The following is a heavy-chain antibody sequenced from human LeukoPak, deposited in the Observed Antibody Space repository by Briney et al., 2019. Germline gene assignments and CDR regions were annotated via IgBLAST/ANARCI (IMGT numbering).Heavy chain of an antibody. CDR2: ITGGSTTK. CDR1: GFTFSYYE. CDR3: ARGGDIAVATAPYYFDY. J-gene: IGHJ4*02. D-gene: IGHD6-19*01. V-gene: IGHV3-48*03. Sequence: GGSLRLSCAASGFTFSYYEMIWVRQAPGKGLEWVSYITGGSTTKNYADSVKGRFTISKDNAKNSLYLQMNSLRAEDTAIYYCARGGDIAVATAPYYFDYWGQGILVTVSS.